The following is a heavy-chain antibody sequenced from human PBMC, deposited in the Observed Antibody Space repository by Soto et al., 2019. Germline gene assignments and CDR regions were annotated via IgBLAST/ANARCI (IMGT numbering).Heavy chain of an antibody. D-gene: IGHD6-13*01. CDR1: GFTSSNAH. Sequence: NPGGSLRLSCVVSGFTSSNAHMSWVRQPPGKGLEWVGRIRSKSDDGTTAYAAPVKGRFTISRDDSKNTVYLQMNSLRTEDTAVYYCTTDAETEYSNRWYRTYNWFEPWGQGTPVTVS. CDR3: TTDAETEYSNRWYRTYNWFEP. J-gene: IGHJ5*02. CDR2: IRSKSDDGTT. V-gene: IGHV3-15*01.